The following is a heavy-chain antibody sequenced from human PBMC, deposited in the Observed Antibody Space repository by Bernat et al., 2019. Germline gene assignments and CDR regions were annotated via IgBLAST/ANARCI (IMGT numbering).Heavy chain of an antibody. Sequence: QVQLVQSGAEVKKPGSSVKVSCKASGGTFSSYAISWVRQAPGQGLEWMGGIIPIFGIANYAQKFQGRVTLTADKSTSTAYMGLSSLRSEDTAVYYCARAPYGDYGPFDYWGQGTLVTVSS. J-gene: IGHJ4*02. CDR2: IIPIFGIA. D-gene: IGHD4-17*01. CDR1: GGTFSSYA. V-gene: IGHV1-69*17. CDR3: ARAPYGDYGPFDY.